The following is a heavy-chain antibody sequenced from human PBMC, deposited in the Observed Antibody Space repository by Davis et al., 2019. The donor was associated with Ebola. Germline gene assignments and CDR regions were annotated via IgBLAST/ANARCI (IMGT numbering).Heavy chain of an antibody. CDR3: ARGAITMVRGVHNRYAFDI. Sequence: PSETLSLTCAVSGGSISSGGYSWSWIRQPPGKGLEWIGYIYHSGSTYYNPSLKSRVTISVDRSKNQFSLKLSSVTAADTAVYYCARGAITMVRGVHNRYAFDIWGQGTMVTVSS. CDR2: IYHSGST. D-gene: IGHD3-10*01. V-gene: IGHV4-30-2*01. J-gene: IGHJ3*02. CDR1: GGSISSGGYS.